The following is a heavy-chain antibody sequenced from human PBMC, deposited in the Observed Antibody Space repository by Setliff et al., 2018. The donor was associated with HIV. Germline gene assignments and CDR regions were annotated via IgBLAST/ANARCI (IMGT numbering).Heavy chain of an antibody. CDR1: GFAISGYW. CDR3: AKQGSGYDYYYMDV. Sequence: GGSLRLSCAASGFAISGYWMHWVRQAPGKGLVWVSRISSDGSTTNYADSVKGRFTISRDNAKNTLYLQMNSLRAEGTAVYYCAKQGSGYDYYYMDVWDKGTTVTVSS. D-gene: IGHD3-22*01. CDR2: ISSDGSTT. J-gene: IGHJ6*03. V-gene: IGHV3-74*01.